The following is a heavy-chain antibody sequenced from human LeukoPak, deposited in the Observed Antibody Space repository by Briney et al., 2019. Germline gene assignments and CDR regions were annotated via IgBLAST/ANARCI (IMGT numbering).Heavy chain of an antibody. Sequence: GESLKISCKASGYSFASYWIGWVRQMSGKGLEWMAIIHPNDGSSIYSPSFEGQVTISADKSINTAYLEWSTLKASDTAIYYCAGHNNWAFDYWDRGTLLTVSS. D-gene: IGHD2/OR15-2a*01. CDR2: IHPNDGSS. V-gene: IGHV5-51*01. CDR3: AGHNNWAFDY. J-gene: IGHJ4*02. CDR1: GYSFASYW.